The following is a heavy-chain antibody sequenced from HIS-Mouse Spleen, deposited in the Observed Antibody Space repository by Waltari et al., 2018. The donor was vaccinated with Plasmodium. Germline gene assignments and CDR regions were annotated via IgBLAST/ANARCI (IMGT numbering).Heavy chain of an antibody. CDR1: GFTFGDYA. Sequence: EVQLVESGGGLVKPGRSLRLSCTASGFTFGDYAMSWFRQAPGKGLEWVGFIRSKAYGGTTEYAASVKGRFTISRDDSKSIAYLQMNSLKTEDTAVYYCTRDALPDDYGDYVADYWGQGTLVTVSS. CDR3: TRDALPDDYGDYVADY. CDR2: IRSKAYGGTT. D-gene: IGHD4-17*01. J-gene: IGHJ4*02. V-gene: IGHV3-49*05.